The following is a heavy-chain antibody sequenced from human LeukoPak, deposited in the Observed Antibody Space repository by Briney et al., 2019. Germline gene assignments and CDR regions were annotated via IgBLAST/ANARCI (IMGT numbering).Heavy chain of an antibody. CDR1: GYTFTSYG. J-gene: IGHJ4*02. V-gene: IGHV1-18*01. Sequence: ASVKVSCKASGYTFTSYGISWVRQAPGQGLEWMGWISAYNGNTNYAQKFQGRVTITTDESTSTAYMELSSLRSEDTAVYYCARERSSSDFDYWGQGTLVTVSS. CDR3: ARERSSSDFDY. D-gene: IGHD6-13*01. CDR2: ISAYNGNT.